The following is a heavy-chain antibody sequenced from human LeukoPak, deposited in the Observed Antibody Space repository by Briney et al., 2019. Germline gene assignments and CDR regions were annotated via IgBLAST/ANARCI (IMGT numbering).Heavy chain of an antibody. D-gene: IGHD3-22*01. CDR1: GFTFDDYA. CDR2: ISWDGGST. Sequence: TGGSLRLSCAASGFTFDDYAMNWVRQAPGKGLEWVSLISWDGGSTYYADSVKGRFTISRDNSKNSLYLQMNSLRAEDTALYYCAKDKARDYYDSSGYQFHYYYYYMDVWGKGTTVTVSS. J-gene: IGHJ6*03. CDR3: AKDKARDYYDSSGYQFHYYYYYMDV. V-gene: IGHV3-43D*03.